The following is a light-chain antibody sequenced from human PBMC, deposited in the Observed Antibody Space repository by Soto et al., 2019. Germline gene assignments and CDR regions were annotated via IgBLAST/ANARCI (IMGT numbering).Light chain of an antibody. CDR1: QTIGTY. J-gene: IGKJ5*01. CDR3: QQSYMDPIT. CDR2: DAS. Sequence: IEVTQSPSSLAASLGDRVTITCRASQTIGTYVNWYRQKSGAAPELLIYDASTLQSGVPSRFRGGGGGTDFTLSISSVQPEDFATYFCQQSYMDPITFGQGTRLEIK. V-gene: IGKV1-39*01.